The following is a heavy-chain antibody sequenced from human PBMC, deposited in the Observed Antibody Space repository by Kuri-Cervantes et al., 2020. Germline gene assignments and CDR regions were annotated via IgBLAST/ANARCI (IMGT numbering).Heavy chain of an antibody. J-gene: IGHJ6*02. CDR2: ISAYNGNT. Sequence: ASVKVSCKASGYTFTSYGISRVRQAPGQGLEWMGWISAYNGNTNYAQKLQGRVTMTTDTSTSTAYMELRSLRSDDTAVYYCARDQELVTHYYYYGMDVWGQGTTVTVSS. CDR1: GYTFTSYG. CDR3: ARDQELVTHYYYYGMDV. D-gene: IGHD5-18*01. V-gene: IGHV1-18*01.